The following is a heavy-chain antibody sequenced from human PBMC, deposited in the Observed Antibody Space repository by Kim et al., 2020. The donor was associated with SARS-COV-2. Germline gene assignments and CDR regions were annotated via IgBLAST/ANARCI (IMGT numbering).Heavy chain of an antibody. J-gene: IGHJ6*02. CDR1: GFTFSSYG. CDR3: AKETADYYDSSGYSYYGMDV. CDR2: ISYDGSNK. V-gene: IGHV3-30*18. D-gene: IGHD3-22*01. Sequence: GGSLRLSCAASGFTFSSYGMHWVRQAPGKGLEWVAVISYDGSNKYYADSVKGRFTISRDNSKNTLYLQMNSLRAEDTAVYYCAKETADYYDSSGYSYYGMDVWGQGTTVTVSS.